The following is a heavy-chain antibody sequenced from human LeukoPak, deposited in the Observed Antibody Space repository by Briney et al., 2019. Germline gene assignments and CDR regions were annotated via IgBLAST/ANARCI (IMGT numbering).Heavy chain of an antibody. J-gene: IGHJ1*01. D-gene: IGHD3-22*01. V-gene: IGHV1-69*13. Sequence: ASVKVSRKASGGTFSSYAISWLRQAPGQGLKWMGGIIPIFGTANYAQKFQGRVTITADESTSTAYMELSSLRSEDTAVYYCARDPLEYYYDSSGYYSRAEYFQHWGQGTLVTVSS. CDR1: GGTFSSYA. CDR3: ARDPLEYYYDSSGYYSRAEYFQH. CDR2: IIPIFGTA.